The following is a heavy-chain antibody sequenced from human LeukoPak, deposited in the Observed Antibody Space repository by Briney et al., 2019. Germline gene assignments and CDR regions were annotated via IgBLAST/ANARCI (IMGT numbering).Heavy chain of an antibody. D-gene: IGHD3-10*01. V-gene: IGHV4-59*08. CDR3: ARHSGYYASDP. CDR1: GGSLSTYY. Sequence: SETLSLTCTASGGSLSTYYWSWIRQPPGKGLEWIGYIHHSGNTNYNPSLKSRVTTSVDTSKNQFSLKLSSVTAADTAVYYCARHSGYYASDPWGQGTLVTVSS. J-gene: IGHJ5*02. CDR2: IHHSGNT.